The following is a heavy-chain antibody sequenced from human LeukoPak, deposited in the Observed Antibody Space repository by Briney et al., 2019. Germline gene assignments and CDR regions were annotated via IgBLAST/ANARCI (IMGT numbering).Heavy chain of an antibody. V-gene: IGHV4-39*07. D-gene: IGHD6-6*01. CDR2: IYYSGST. CDR3: ARVIGGSSGYYYYYMDV. J-gene: IGHJ6*03. Sequence: SETLSLTCTVSGGSISSSSYYWGWIRQPPGKGLEWIGSIYYSGSTYYNPSLKSRVTISVDTSKNQFSLKLSSVTAADTAVYYCARVIGGSSGYYYYYMDVWGQGTTVTVS. CDR1: GGSISSSSYY.